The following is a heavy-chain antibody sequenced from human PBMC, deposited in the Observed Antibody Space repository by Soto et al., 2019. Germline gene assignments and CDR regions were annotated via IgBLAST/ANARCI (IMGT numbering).Heavy chain of an antibody. D-gene: IGHD3-9*01. CDR3: AKTGPYDILTYWYFDL. CDR2: IYYSGTT. CDR1: GDSISSSSYY. Sequence: SETLSLTCIVSGDSISSSSYYWVWIRQPPGKGLEWIGSIYYSGTTYYNKSLESRVTISIDTSKNQFSLNVSSLTAADTAVYYCAKTGPYDILTYWYFDLWGRGTLVTVS. V-gene: IGHV4-39*01. J-gene: IGHJ2*01.